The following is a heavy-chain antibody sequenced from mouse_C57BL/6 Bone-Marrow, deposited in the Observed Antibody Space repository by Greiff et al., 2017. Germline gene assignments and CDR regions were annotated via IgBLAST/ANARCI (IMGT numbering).Heavy chain of an antibody. CDR1: GYTFTSYW. V-gene: IGHV1-72*01. CDR3: ARSTYSNYRYYYAMDY. D-gene: IGHD2-5*01. J-gene: IGHJ4*01. CDR2: IDPNSGGT. Sequence: QVQLQQPGAELVKPGASVKLSCKASGYTFTSYWMHWVKQRPGRGLEWIGRIDPNSGGTKYNEKFKSKATLTVDKPSSTSYMQLSSLASEDSAVYYCARSTYSNYRYYYAMDYWGQGTSVTVSS.